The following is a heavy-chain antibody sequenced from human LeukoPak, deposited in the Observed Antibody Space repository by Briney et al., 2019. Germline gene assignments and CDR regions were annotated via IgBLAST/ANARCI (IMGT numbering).Heavy chain of an antibody. D-gene: IGHD6-13*01. CDR3: ARDLSWYSAYSSSSSAFDI. CDR2: ISSSSSAI. J-gene: IGHJ3*02. V-gene: IGHV3-48*04. CDR1: GFTFSSYR. Sequence: GGSLRLSCAASGFTFSSYRMNGVRQAPGKGVEWVSYISSSSSAIYYSDSVKRRFTISRDNAKNSLYLQMNSLRAEDTAVYYCARDLSWYSAYSSSSSAFDIWVQGTMVTVSS.